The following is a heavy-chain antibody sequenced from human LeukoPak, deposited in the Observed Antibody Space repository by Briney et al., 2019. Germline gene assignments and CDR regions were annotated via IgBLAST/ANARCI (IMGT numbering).Heavy chain of an antibody. V-gene: IGHV1-46*01. CDR2: INPSGGST. Sequence: ASVKVSCKASGYTFTSYYMHWVRQAPGQGLEWMGIINPSGGSTSYAQKFQGRVTMTRDTSTSTVYMELSSLRSEDTAVYYCARGGVTYCGGDCHTGRFDYWGQGTLVTVSS. CDR3: ARGGVTYCGGDCHTGRFDY. CDR1: GYTFTSYY. J-gene: IGHJ4*02. D-gene: IGHD2-21*02.